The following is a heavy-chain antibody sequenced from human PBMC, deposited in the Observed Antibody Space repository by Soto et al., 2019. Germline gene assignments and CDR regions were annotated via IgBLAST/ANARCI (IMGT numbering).Heavy chain of an antibody. CDR3: AKAGTTVTPLYGMDV. J-gene: IGHJ6*02. D-gene: IGHD4-4*01. V-gene: IGHV3-30*18. CDR1: GFTFSSYG. Sequence: GGSLRLSCAASGFTFSSYGMHWVRQAPGKGLEWVAVISYDGSNKYYADSVKGRFTISRDNSKNTLYLQMNSLRAEDTAVYYCAKAGTTVTPLYGMDVWGQGTTVTVSS. CDR2: ISYDGSNK.